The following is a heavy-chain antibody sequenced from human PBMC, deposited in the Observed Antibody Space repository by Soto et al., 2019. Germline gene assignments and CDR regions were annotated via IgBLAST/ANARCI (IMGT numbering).Heavy chain of an antibody. Sequence: EVQILESGGGLIQPGGSLRLSCAASGFSFSTFAMTWVRQAQGKGLEWVSTIISTGISTYYADSVKGRFTISRANSKNTLYLQMNSLRAEDSAVYYCAKGNYGDYGGFDPWGQGTLVTVSS. CDR2: IISTGIST. CDR3: AKGNYGDYGGFDP. D-gene: IGHD4-17*01. CDR1: GFSFSTFA. V-gene: IGHV3-23*01. J-gene: IGHJ5*02.